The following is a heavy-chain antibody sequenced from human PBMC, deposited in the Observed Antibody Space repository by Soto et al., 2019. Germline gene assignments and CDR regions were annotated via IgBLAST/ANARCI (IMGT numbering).Heavy chain of an antibody. CDR3: AISIVSKIPRLIAV. CDR2: ISYDGYSQ. Sequence: QVQLVESGGGVVQPGQSLRLSCTASGFVFSAHAMHWVRQAPGKGLEWVAHISYDGYSQYYGDSVKGRFTVSRDNSENAIYLQMTTPTTEDTAVYYCAISIVSKIPRLIAVWGQGPLVIVSS. CDR1: GFVFSAHA. V-gene: IGHV3-30-3*01. D-gene: IGHD6-19*01. J-gene: IGHJ4*02.